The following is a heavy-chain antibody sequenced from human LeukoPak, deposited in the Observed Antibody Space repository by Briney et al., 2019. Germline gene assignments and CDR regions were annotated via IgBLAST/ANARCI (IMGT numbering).Heavy chain of an antibody. CDR2: IYHSGST. J-gene: IGHJ1*01. Sequence: SETLSLTCAVSGYSISSGYYWGGIRQPPGKGLEWIGSIYHSGSTCYNPSLKSRVTISVDTSKNQFSLKLSSVTAADTAVYYCARPGAAAGHFQHWGQGTLVTVSS. CDR3: ARPGAAAGHFQH. CDR1: GYSISSGYY. V-gene: IGHV4-38-2*01. D-gene: IGHD6-13*01.